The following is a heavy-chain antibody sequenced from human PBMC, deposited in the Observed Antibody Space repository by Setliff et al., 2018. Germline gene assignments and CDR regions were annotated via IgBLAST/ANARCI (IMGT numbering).Heavy chain of an antibody. Sequence: SETLSLTCTVSGASVGSHYWTWIRQPPGKGLEWIGEIKHTGSTNYNPSLKSRVTISVDKSRNQFSLRLTSVTAADTAIYYCTRAYSGSHDYWGQGTLVTVSS. CDR1: GASVGSHY. J-gene: IGHJ4*02. CDR3: TRAYSGSHDY. D-gene: IGHD1-26*01. V-gene: IGHV4-34*01. CDR2: IKHTGST.